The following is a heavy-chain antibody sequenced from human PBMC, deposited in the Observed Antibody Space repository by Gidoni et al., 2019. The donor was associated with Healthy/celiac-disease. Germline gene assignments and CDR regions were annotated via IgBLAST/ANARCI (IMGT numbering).Heavy chain of an antibody. CDR2: ISAYNGNT. Sequence: VQLVQYGAEGKKPGASVKVSCKASGDTFTSYGISWVRQAPGQGLEWMGWISAYNGNTNYAQKLQGRVTMTADTSTSTAYMELRSRRSDDTAVYYCARERFGITGTSELDYWGQGTLVTVSS. V-gene: IGHV1-18*04. CDR1: GDTFTSYG. CDR3: ARERFGITGTSELDY. D-gene: IGHD1-7*01. J-gene: IGHJ4*02.